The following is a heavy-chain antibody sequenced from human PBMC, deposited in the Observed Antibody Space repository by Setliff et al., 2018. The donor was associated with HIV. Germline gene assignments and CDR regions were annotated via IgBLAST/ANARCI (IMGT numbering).Heavy chain of an antibody. CDR1: RGSFSHYY. V-gene: IGHV4-34*01. J-gene: IGHJ4*02. D-gene: IGHD6-19*01. Sequence: SETLSLTCAVYRGSFSHYYWTWIRQSPGKGLEWIAEINQERTTFYNPSLKSRVTMSLDASRNEVSLSLASVTAADTAVYYCTRRFEKWLAFDYWGQGTLVTVSS. CDR3: TRRFEKWLAFDY. CDR2: INQERTT.